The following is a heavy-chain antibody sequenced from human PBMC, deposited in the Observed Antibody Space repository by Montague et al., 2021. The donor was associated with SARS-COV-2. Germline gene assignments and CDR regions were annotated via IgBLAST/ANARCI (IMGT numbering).Heavy chain of an antibody. CDR2: ISHDGSNK. D-gene: IGHD3-10*01. Sequence: SLRLSCAASGITFSSYAMHWVRQAPGKGLEWVAVISHDGSNKYYADPVKGRFTISRDNSKNTLYLQMNSLRAEDTAVYYCAREGLSGSYYGFLDYWGQGTLVTVSS. J-gene: IGHJ4*02. V-gene: IGHV3-30-3*01. CDR1: GITFSSYA. CDR3: AREGLSGSYYGFLDY.